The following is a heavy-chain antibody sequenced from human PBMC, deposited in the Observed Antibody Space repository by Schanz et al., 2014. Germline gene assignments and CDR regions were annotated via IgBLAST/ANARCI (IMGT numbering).Heavy chain of an antibody. CDR1: GFAFSSYS. D-gene: IGHD1-1*01. J-gene: IGHJ4*02. CDR3: ARGTDWNLHY. Sequence: QLVGSGGGLIQPGGSLRLSCTASGFAFSSYSMNWVRQAPGKGLEWVSDISSGSSYANYADSVKGRFTISRDSGQNSLYLQMNSLRAGDTAVYYCARGTDWNLHYWGQGALVTVSS. V-gene: IGHV3-48*01. CDR2: ISSGSSYA.